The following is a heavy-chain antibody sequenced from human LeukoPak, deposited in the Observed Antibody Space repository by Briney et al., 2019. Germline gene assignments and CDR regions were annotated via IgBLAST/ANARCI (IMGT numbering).Heavy chain of an antibody. CDR2: INHSGST. J-gene: IGHJ5*02. CDR3: ARHLRHYYGSGSYCWFDP. Sequence: SETLSLTCAVYGGSFSGYYWSWIRQPPGKGLEWIGEINHSGSTNYNPSLKSRVTISVDTSKNQFSLKLSSVTAADTAVYYCARHLRHYYGSGSYCWFDPWGQGTLVTVSS. V-gene: IGHV4-34*01. D-gene: IGHD3-10*01. CDR1: GGSFSGYY.